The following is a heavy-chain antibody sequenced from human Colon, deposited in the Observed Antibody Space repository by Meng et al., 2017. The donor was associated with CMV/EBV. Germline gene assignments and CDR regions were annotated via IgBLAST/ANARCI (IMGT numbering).Heavy chain of an antibody. CDR3: AGVLRGY. Sequence: GESLKISCAASGFTFSSYAMHWVRQAPGKGLEWVAVISYDGSNKYYADSVKGRFTISRDNSKNTLYLQMNSLRAEDTAVYYCAGVLRGYWGQGTLVT. V-gene: IGHV3-30*04. CDR1: GFTFSSYA. J-gene: IGHJ4*02. CDR2: ISYDGSNK.